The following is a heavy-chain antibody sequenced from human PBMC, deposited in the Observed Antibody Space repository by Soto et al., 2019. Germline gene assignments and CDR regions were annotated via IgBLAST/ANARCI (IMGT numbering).Heavy chain of an antibody. CDR3: VRDSHGDY. CDR2: IDHDGPT. J-gene: IGHJ4*02. Sequence: EVQLVESGGGLVQPGGSLRLSCAGSGFTFSNYWMHWVRQAPGKGLEWVSRIDHDGPTDYADSVRGRFTISRDNAENTLYLQMNRLRPEDTAVYNCVRDSHGDYWGQGTRVTFSS. CDR1: GFTFSNYW. V-gene: IGHV3-74*01.